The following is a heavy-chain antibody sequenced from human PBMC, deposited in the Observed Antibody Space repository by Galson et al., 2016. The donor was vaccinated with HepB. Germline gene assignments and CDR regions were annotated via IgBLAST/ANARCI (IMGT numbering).Heavy chain of an antibody. CDR3: ARSTAVGLGMDV. CDR2: IFYSGNT. Sequence: SETLSLTCTVSGGSISSYFWSWIRQPPGRGLEWIGYIFYSGNTNFNPSLKSRVTISVDTSKSQFSLKVNSVTAADTGVYCCARSTAVGLGMDVWGQGTTVSVSS. V-gene: IGHV4-59*08. D-gene: IGHD2-21*02. CDR1: GGSISSYF. J-gene: IGHJ6*02.